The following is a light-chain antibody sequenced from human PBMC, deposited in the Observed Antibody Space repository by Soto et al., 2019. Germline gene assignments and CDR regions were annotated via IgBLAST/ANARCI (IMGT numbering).Light chain of an antibody. CDR3: GTWDTNLSAYV. J-gene: IGLJ1*01. CDR2: EDN. V-gene: IGLV1-51*02. CDR1: TSNTLHNF. Sequence: QSVLTQPPSGSAVPGQKVTISCSGDTSNTLHNFVSWYQQLPGAAPKLLIYEDNKRPSGIPDRFSGSKFGTSVTLAITGLQTGDEADYYCGTWDTNLSAYVFGTGTQVTVL.